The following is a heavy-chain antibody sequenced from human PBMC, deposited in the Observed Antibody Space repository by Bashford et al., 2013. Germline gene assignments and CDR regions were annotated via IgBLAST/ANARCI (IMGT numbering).Heavy chain of an antibody. CDR2: SIPXFGTA. J-gene: IGHJ5*02. CDR3: ARAGYCSSTSCLNWFDP. V-gene: IGHV1-69*13. D-gene: IGHD2-2*01. CDR1: GGTFSSYA. Sequence: SVKVSCKASGGTFSSYAISWVRQAPGQGLSGMEGSIPXFGTANYAQKFQGRVTITADESTSTAYMELSSLRSEDTAVYYCARAGYCSSTSCLNWFDPWGQGTLVTVSS.